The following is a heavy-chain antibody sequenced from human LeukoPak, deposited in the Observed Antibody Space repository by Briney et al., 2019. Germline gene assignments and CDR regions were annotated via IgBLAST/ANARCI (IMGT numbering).Heavy chain of an antibody. CDR1: GFTFSSYS. CDR2: ISSSSSTI. D-gene: IGHD4-17*01. CDR3: ARDAFDHGDYGDPYYYYGMDV. V-gene: IGHV3-48*01. Sequence: GGSLRLSCAASGFTFSSYSMNWVRQAPGKGLEWVSYISSSSSTIYYADSVKGRFTISRDNAKNSLYLQMNSLRAEDTAVYYCARDAFDHGDYGDPYYYYGMDVWGQGTTVTVSS. J-gene: IGHJ6*02.